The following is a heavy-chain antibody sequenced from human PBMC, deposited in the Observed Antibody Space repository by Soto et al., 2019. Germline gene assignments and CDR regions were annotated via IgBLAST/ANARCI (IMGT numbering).Heavy chain of an antibody. V-gene: IGHV1-2*04. CDR2: INPNSGGT. CDR1: GYTFTGYY. J-gene: IGHJ6*02. CDR3: ARTQLKTPRSYYYYGMDV. D-gene: IGHD1-1*01. Sequence: GASVKVSCKASGYTFTGYYMHWVRQAPGQGLEWMGWINPNSGGTNYAQKFRGWVTMTRDTSISTAYMELSRLRSDDTAVYYCARTQLKTPRSYYYYGMDVWGQGTTVTVSS.